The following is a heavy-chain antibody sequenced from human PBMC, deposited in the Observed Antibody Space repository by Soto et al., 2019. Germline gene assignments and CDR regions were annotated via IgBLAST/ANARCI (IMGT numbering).Heavy chain of an antibody. D-gene: IGHD2-15*01. Sequence: ASVKVSCKASGYSFTIYGITWVRQAPGQGLEWMGWISTYDGNTNYAQNFQGRVSMARDTSTSTAYMELRSLRSDDTAVYYCARDRGRSCIGGICPFDYWGQGTLVTVYS. J-gene: IGHJ4*02. CDR2: ISTYDGNT. V-gene: IGHV1-18*01. CDR3: ARDRGRSCIGGICPFDY. CDR1: GYSFTIYG.